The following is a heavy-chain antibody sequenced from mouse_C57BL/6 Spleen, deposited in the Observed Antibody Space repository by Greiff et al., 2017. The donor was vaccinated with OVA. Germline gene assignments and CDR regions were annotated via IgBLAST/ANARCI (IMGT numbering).Heavy chain of an antibody. CDR1: GYTFTSYW. CDR3: ARPGTVGGTLFAY. V-gene: IGHV1-64*01. D-gene: IGHD1-1*01. CDR2: IHPKSGST. Sequence: VQLQQSGAELVKPGASVKLSCKASGYTFTSYWMHWVKQRPGQGLEWIGMIHPKSGSTNYNEKFKSKATLTVDKSSSTAYMQLGSLTSEDSAVYYCARPGTVGGTLFAYWGQGTLVTVSA. J-gene: IGHJ3*01.